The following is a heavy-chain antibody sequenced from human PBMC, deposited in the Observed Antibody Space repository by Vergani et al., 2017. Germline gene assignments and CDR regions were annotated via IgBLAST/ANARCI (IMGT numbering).Heavy chain of an antibody. J-gene: IGHJ4*02. Sequence: QVQLQESGPGLVEPSETLSLTCAVSGYSIRNGYYWGWIRQPPGKGLEGIGGINHSGRTHSNPSLKSRVTISVGTSKNDFSLKVTSVTAADTAVYYCTRQPQEGASGPPSVPTWGQGISVIVSS. D-gene: IGHD5-12*01. CDR3: TRQPQEGASGPPSVPT. CDR1: GYSIRNGYY. CDR2: INHSGRT. V-gene: IGHV4-38-2*01.